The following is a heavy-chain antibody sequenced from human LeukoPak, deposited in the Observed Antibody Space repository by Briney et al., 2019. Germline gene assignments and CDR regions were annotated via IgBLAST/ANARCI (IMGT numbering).Heavy chain of an antibody. D-gene: IGHD6-13*01. J-gene: IGHJ4*02. Sequence: PSETLSLTCAVYGGSFSGYYWSWIRQPPGKGLEWIGEINHSGSTNYNPSLKSRVTISVDTSKNQFSLKLSSVTAADTAVYYCARGISSSWQKYDYWGQGTLVTVSS. CDR1: GGSFSGYY. CDR3: ARGISSSWQKYDY. V-gene: IGHV4-34*01. CDR2: INHSGST.